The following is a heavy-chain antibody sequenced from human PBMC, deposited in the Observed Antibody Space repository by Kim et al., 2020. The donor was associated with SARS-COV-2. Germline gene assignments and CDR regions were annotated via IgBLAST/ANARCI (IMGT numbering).Heavy chain of an antibody. CDR1: GGSISSSSYY. J-gene: IGHJ3*02. D-gene: IGHD2-15*01. Sequence: SETLSLTCTVSGGSISSSSYYWGWIRQPPGKGLEWIGSIYYSGSTYYNPSLKSRVTISVDTSKNQFSLKLSSVTAADTAVYYCARAPHCSGGSCSQRPQNAFDIWGQGTMVTVSS. CDR2: IYYSGST. V-gene: IGHV4-39*01. CDR3: ARAPHCSGGSCSQRPQNAFDI.